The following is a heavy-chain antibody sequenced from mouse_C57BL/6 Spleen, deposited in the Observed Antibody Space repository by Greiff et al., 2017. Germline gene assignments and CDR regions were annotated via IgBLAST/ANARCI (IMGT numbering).Heavy chain of an antibody. V-gene: IGHV1-61*01. J-gene: IGHJ2*01. CDR3: ATSLLVEGYYFDY. D-gene: IGHD2-10*02. CDR2: IYPSDSET. Sequence: VQLQQPGAELVRPGSSVKLSCKASGYTFTSYWMDWVKQRPGQGLAWIGNIYPSDSETHYTQKFKDKATLTVDKSSSTAYMQLRSLTSEDSAVYFCATSLLVEGYYFDYWGQGTTLTVSS. CDR1: GYTFTSYW.